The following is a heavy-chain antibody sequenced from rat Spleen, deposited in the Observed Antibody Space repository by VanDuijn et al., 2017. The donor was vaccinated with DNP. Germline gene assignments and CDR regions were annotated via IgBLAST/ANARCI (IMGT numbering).Heavy chain of an antibody. J-gene: IGHJ2*01. Sequence: EVKLVESGGGLVQPGSSLKLSCAASGFNFNDYWMGWVRQAPGKGLEWVASISSAGDNTYYPDSVKGRFTISRDNARSTLYLQMDSLRSEDTATYYCATGHFDYWGQGVMVTVSS. V-gene: IGHV5-31*01. CDR2: ISSAGDNT. CDR1: GFNFNDYW. CDR3: ATGHFDY.